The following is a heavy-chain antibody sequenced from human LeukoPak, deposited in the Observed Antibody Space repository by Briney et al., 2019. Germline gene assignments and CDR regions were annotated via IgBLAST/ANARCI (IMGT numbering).Heavy chain of an antibody. CDR3: ARDQASREVAAAGNYYYGMDV. J-gene: IGHJ6*02. D-gene: IGHD6-13*01. V-gene: IGHV4-30-4*01. CDR1: GGSISSGDYY. Sequence: SETLSLTCTVSGGSISSGDYYWSWLRQPPGKGLEWIGYIYYSGSTYYNPSLKSRVTISVDTSKNQFSLKLSSVTAADTAVYYCARDQASREVAAAGNYYYGMDVWGQGTTVTVSS. CDR2: IYYSGST.